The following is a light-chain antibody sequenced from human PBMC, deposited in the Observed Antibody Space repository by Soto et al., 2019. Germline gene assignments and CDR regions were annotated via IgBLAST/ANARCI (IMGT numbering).Light chain of an antibody. CDR3: SSYTSSSTRV. CDR2: DVS. CDR1: SSDVGGYNY. V-gene: IGLV2-14*01. J-gene: IGLJ2*01. Sequence: QSVLTQRAFVSGSPGQSVTISCTGTSSDVGGYNYVSWYQQHPGKAPKLMIYDVSNRPSGVSNRFSGSKSGNTASLTISGLRAEDEADYYCSSYTSSSTRVFGGGTKLTVL.